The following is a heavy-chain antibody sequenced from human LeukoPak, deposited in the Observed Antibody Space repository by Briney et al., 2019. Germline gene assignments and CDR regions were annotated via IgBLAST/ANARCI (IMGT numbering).Heavy chain of an antibody. CDR2: ISGGVDST. CDR1: GFTISSYG. J-gene: IGHJ4*02. CDR3: AKDSPVCTY. Sequence: GGSLRLSCTASGFTISSYGMSWVRQAPGKGLEWVSAISGGVDSTYYADSVKGRFTISRGSSKNTLYLQMDGLRAEDTAIYYCAKDSPVCTYWGQGTLVTVSS. V-gene: IGHV3-23*01. D-gene: IGHD5/OR15-5a*01.